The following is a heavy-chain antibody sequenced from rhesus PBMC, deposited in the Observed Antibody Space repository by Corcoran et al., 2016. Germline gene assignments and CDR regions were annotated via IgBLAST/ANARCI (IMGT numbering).Heavy chain of an antibody. CDR3: ARLTTLYYFDY. CDR2: INGKRGRN. J-gene: IGHJ4*01. Sequence: QVQLQESGPGLVKPSETLSLTCAVSGASISSYWWSWIRQPPGKGLEWIGEINGKRGRNNYNPSLKSRVTISKDASKNQFSMKLSSVTAADTAVYYCARLTTLYYFDYWGQGVLVTVSS. V-gene: IGHV4-80*01. D-gene: IGHD4-11*01. CDR1: GASISSYW.